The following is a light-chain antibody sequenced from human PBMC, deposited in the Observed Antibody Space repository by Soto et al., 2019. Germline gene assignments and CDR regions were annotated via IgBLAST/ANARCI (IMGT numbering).Light chain of an antibody. V-gene: IGLV1-40*01. J-gene: IGLJ1*01. CDR1: SSNIGAGYD. CDR3: QSYDSSLRV. Sequence: QSVLTQPPPVSGAPGQRVTISCTGSSSNIGAGYDVHWYQQLPGTAPKLLIYGNSNRPSGIPDRFSGSKSGTSASLAITGLQAEDEGDYYCQSYDSSLRVFGTGTKVTV. CDR2: GNS.